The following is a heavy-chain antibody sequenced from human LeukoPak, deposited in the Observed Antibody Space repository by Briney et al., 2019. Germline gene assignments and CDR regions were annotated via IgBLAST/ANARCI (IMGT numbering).Heavy chain of an antibody. CDR1: GGSFSGYY. V-gene: IGHV4-34*09. CDR2: IYYSGST. J-gene: IGHJ4*02. CDR3: ASWAVEVAVGGFDY. D-gene: IGHD5-24*01. Sequence: SETLSLTCAVYGGSFSGYYWSWIRQPPGKGLEWIGYIYYSGSTYYNPSLKSRVTISVDTSKNQFSLKLSSVTAADTAVYYCASWAVEVAVGGFDYWGQGTLVTVSS.